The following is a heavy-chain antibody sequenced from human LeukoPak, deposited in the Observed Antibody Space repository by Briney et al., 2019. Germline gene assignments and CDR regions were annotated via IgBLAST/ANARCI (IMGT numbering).Heavy chain of an antibody. Sequence: ETLSLTCTVSGGSISSSSYYWGWIRQAPGKGLEWVSYISSDSSTIYYADSLKGRFTISRDNAKNSLSLLMNSLRAEDTAVYYCARGLSSRGYTYGTPAFTFDIWGQGTMVTVSS. CDR3: ARGLSSRGYTYGTPAFTFDI. D-gene: IGHD5-18*01. V-gene: IGHV3-48*01. CDR2: ISSDSSTI. CDR1: GGSISSSS. J-gene: IGHJ3*02.